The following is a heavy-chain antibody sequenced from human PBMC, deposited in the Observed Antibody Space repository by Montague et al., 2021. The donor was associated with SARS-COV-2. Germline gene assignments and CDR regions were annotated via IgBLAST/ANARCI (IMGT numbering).Heavy chain of an antibody. D-gene: IGHD1-26*01. V-gene: IGHV4-4*02. CDR1: GGGSISSSHW. CDR3: ARFTSTGSGSYYIFDY. J-gene: IGHJ4*02. Sequence: SETLSLTCTVSGGGSISSSHWWSWVRQPPGKGLEWIGEIYHDGSTNYNPSLMSRLTISVDKSKNQFSLKLSSVTAADTAVYYCARFTSTGSGSYYIFDYWGQGTLVTVSS. CDR2: IYHDGST.